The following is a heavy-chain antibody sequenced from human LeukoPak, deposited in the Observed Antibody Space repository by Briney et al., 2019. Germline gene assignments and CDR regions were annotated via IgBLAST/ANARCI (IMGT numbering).Heavy chain of an antibody. D-gene: IGHD6-13*01. J-gene: IGHJ6*03. Sequence: RASVKVSCKASGYTFTSYGISWVRQAPGQGLEWMGWISGYNGNTKNAQKLQGRVTMTTDTSTSTAYMELRSLRSDDTAVYYCARMSGAIAAAGTGCYYYMDVWGKGTTVTISS. CDR1: GYTFTSYG. V-gene: IGHV1-18*01. CDR2: ISGYNGNT. CDR3: ARMSGAIAAAGTGCYYYMDV.